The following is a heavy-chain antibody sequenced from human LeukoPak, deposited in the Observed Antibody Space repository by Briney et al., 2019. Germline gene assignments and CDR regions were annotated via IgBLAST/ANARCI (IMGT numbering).Heavy chain of an antibody. J-gene: IGHJ3*02. CDR2: ITSSSSYI. CDR1: GFAFSTYL. CDR3: AILGYCRGGSSPDAFGI. Sequence: SGGALRLAWAASGFAFSTYLMHWVHPAPRKGLEVVSSITSSSSYIYYADSVNVRFTISRDNAKNSLYLQMNSLRAEDTAVYYCAILGYCRGGSSPDAFGIWGNGALVTVSS. D-gene: IGHD2-15*01. V-gene: IGHV3-21*01.